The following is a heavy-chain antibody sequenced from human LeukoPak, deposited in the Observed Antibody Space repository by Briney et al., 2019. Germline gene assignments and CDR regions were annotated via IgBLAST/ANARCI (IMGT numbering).Heavy chain of an antibody. J-gene: IGHJ5*01. V-gene: IGHV3-30*02. D-gene: IGHD3-10*01. Sequence: PGGSLRLSCAASGSTFSSHGMHWVRQAPGKGLDWVAFIRYDGSKKFYADSVKGRFTISRDNSKNTLDLQMNSLRTDDTAVYYCAKVDDYYGSGSYLVDSWGHGTLVTVSS. CDR1: GSTFSSHG. CDR2: IRYDGSKK. CDR3: AKVDDYYGSGSYLVDS.